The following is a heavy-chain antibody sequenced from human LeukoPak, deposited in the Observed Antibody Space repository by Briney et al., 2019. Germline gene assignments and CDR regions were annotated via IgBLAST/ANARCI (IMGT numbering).Heavy chain of an antibody. Sequence: KPSETLSLTCTVSGVSLSSGSYFWSWIRQPPGEGPQWLGYIYHDGSTNYSPSLRSRVSISVDTSKNQFSLKLSSVTTADTAVYFCATFFDFWFGPWGEGTQVTVSS. CDR2: IYHDGST. D-gene: IGHD5/OR15-5a*01. CDR1: GVSLSSGSYF. J-gene: IGHJ5*02. CDR3: ATFFDFWFGP. V-gene: IGHV4-61*01.